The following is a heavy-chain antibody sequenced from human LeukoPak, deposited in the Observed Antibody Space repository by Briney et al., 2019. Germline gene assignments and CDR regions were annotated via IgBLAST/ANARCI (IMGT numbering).Heavy chain of an antibody. CDR1: GYTFTGYY. J-gene: IGHJ5*02. D-gene: IGHD2-15*01. CDR3: ASSRVAATNWFDP. V-gene: IGHV1-2*02. CDR2: INPNSGGT. Sequence: ASVKVSCKASGYTFTGYYMHWVRQAPGQGLEWMGWINPNSGGTDYAQKFQGRVTMTRDTSISTAYMELSRLRSDDTAVYYCASSRVAATNWFDPWGQGTLVTVSS.